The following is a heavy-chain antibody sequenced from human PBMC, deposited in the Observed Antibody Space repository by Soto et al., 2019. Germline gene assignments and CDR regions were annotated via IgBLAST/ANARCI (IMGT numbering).Heavy chain of an antibody. J-gene: IGHJ6*02. Sequence: SVKVSFKASGGTFSSYAISWLRQAPGQGLEWMGGIIPIFGTANYAQKFQGRVTITADESTSTAYMELSSLRSEDTAVYYCARAVGNYYYYGMDVWGQGTTVTVSS. CDR3: ARAVGNYYYYGMDV. CDR2: IIPIFGTA. CDR1: GGTFSSYA. V-gene: IGHV1-69*13.